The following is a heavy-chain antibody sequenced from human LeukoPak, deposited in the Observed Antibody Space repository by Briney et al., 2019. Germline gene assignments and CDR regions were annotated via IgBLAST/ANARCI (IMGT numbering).Heavy chain of an antibody. CDR1: GGSFSGYY. J-gene: IGHJ4*02. CDR3: ARTSILTGPSY. D-gene: IGHD3-9*01. CDR2: IYHSGST. Sequence: SETLSLTCAVYGGSFSGYYWSWIRQPPGKGLEWIGYIYHSGSTYYNPSLKSRVTISVDRSKNQFSLKLSSVTAADTAVYYCARTSILTGPSYWGQGTLVTVSS. V-gene: IGHV4-34*01.